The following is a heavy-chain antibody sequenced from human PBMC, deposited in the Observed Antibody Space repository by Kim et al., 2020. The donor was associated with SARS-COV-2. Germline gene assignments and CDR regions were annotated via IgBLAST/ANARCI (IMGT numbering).Heavy chain of an antibody. Sequence: GGSLRLSCAASGLILTNAWMTWVRHAPGKGLEWVARIKSKNDGGTTDYAAPVKGRFTISRDDSKNTLYLQMNSLKIEDTAIYYCTTQGTVAGSWGQGTLV. D-gene: IGHD1-1*01. CDR1: GLILTNAW. V-gene: IGHV3-15*01. CDR3: TTQGTVAGS. CDR2: IKSKNDGGTT. J-gene: IGHJ5*02.